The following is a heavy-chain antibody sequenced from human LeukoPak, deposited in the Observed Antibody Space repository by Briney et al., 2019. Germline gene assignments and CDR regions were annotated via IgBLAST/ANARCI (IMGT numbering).Heavy chain of an antibody. CDR3: AKDFPVVGATDY. CDR2: ISYDGSNK. CDR1: GFTFSSCG. J-gene: IGHJ4*02. Sequence: GGSLRLSCAASGFTFSSCGMHWVRQAPGKGLEWVAVISYDGSNKYYADSVKGQFTISRDNSKNTLYLQMNSLRAEDTAVYYCAKDFPVVGATDYWGQGTLVTVSS. V-gene: IGHV3-30*18. D-gene: IGHD1-26*01.